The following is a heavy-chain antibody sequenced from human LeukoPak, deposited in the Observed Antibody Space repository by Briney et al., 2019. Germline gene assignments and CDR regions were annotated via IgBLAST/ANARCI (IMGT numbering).Heavy chain of an antibody. D-gene: IGHD3-22*01. Sequence: SETLSLTCAVYGGSFSGYYWSWIRQPPGKGLEWIGYIYYSGSTNYNPSLKSRVTISVDTSKNQFSLKLSSVTAADTAVYYCARGPYYDSSGYPVDWYFDLWGRGTLVTVSS. V-gene: IGHV4-59*01. CDR1: GGSFSGYY. CDR2: IYYSGST. J-gene: IGHJ2*01. CDR3: ARGPYYDSSGYPVDWYFDL.